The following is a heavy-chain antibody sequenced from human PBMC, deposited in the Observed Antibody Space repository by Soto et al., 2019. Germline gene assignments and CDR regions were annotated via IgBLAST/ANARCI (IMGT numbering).Heavy chain of an antibody. CDR3: ARDRDYGDYYLEY. Sequence: GGSLRLSCAASGFTFSSYGMHWVRQAPGKGLEWVAVIWYDGSNKYYADSVKGRFTISRDNSKNTLYLQMNSPRAEDTAVYYCARDRDYGDYYLEYWGQGTLVTVSS. J-gene: IGHJ4*02. D-gene: IGHD4-17*01. V-gene: IGHV3-33*01. CDR2: IWYDGSNK. CDR1: GFTFSSYG.